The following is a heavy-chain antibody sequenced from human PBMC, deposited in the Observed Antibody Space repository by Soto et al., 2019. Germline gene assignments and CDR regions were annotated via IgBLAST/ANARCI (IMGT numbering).Heavy chain of an antibody. D-gene: IGHD5-18*01. J-gene: IGHJ6*04. Sequence: SETLSLTCAAFGASLGDHYWACIRQSPYKGLEWVVEVHPSGSTGYNPSLKSRLTLSLDTSKNQFSLKVSSVTAADTAVYFCERGKPSGYRFGPRNFFYYGLEVWGTGTEVTVSS. V-gene: IGHV4-34*01. CDR2: VHPSGST. CDR3: ERGKPSGYRFGPRNFFYYGLEV. CDR1: GASLGDHY.